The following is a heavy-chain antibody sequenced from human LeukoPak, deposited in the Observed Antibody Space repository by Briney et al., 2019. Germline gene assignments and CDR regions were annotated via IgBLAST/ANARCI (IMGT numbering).Heavy chain of an antibody. CDR3: ASNPNYGDYVHAFDI. CDR1: GGSFSGYY. Sequence: SETLSLTCAVYGGSFSGYYWSWIRQPPGKGLEWIGEINHSGSTNYNPSLESRVTISVDTSKSQFSLKLSSVTAADTAVYYCASNPNYGDYVHAFDIWGQGTMVTVSS. J-gene: IGHJ3*02. V-gene: IGHV4-34*01. D-gene: IGHD4-17*01. CDR2: INHSGST.